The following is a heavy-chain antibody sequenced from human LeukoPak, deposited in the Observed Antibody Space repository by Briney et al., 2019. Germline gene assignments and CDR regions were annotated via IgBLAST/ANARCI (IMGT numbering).Heavy chain of an antibody. Sequence: GGSLRLSCAASRFTFSNYAMNWVRQAPGKGLEWVSGISDSGGNTYYADSVKGRFTVSRDNSKNTLFLQTNSLRADDTAVYYCAKDGARGSGSSRYFDYWGQGTLVTVSS. CDR1: RFTFSNYA. D-gene: IGHD3-10*01. V-gene: IGHV3-23*01. CDR2: ISDSGGNT. J-gene: IGHJ4*02. CDR3: AKDGARGSGSSRYFDY.